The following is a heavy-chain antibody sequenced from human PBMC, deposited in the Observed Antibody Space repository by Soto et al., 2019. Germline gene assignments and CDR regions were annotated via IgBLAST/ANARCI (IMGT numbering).Heavy chain of an antibody. CDR1: GGSISSSSYY. D-gene: IGHD3-10*01. V-gene: IGHV4-39*01. J-gene: IGHJ4*02. CDR2: IYYSGST. CDR3: ARRRDYGSGSYNPKTYYFDY. Sequence: TVSGGSISSSSYYWGWIRQPPGKGLEWIGSIYYSGSTYYNPSLKSRVTISVDTSKNQFSLKLSSVTAADTAVYYCARRRDYGSGSYNPKTYYFDYWGQGTLVTVSS.